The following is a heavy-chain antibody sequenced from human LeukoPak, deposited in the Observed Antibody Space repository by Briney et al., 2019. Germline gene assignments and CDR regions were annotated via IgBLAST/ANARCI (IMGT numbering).Heavy chain of an antibody. V-gene: IGHV4-39*01. D-gene: IGHD2-21*01. CDR2: TYYSGST. CDR1: GGSFSSSSYY. J-gene: IGHJ4*02. Sequence: SETLSLTCTVSGGSFSSSSYYWGWLRQPPGQGLEWLGSTYYSGSTYYNPSLKSLITLSVDTSKNQFSLKLSSMAAAAAAVYSCARLDSHNLFDYWGERTLVTVP. CDR3: ARLDSHNLFDY.